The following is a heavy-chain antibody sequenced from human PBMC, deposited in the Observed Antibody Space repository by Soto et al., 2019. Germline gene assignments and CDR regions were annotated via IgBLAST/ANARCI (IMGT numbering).Heavy chain of an antibody. V-gene: IGHV3-13*01. CDR2: IGTAGDT. D-gene: IGHD2-15*01. Sequence: GGSLRLSCAASGFTFSGFDMHWVRQPTGKGLEWVSTIGTAGDTYYAVSVKGRFTISRDNAKNSLSLQMNSLRAGDTAVYFCARGQEVGAHFFDSWGQGTQVTVSS. CDR1: GFTFSGFD. J-gene: IGHJ4*02. CDR3: ARGQEVGAHFFDS.